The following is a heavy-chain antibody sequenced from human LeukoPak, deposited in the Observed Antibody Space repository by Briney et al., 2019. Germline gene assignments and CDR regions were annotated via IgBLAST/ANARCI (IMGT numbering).Heavy chain of an antibody. CDR1: GFTFSSYS. CDR2: ISSSSSNI. V-gene: IGHV3-21*01. Sequence: GGSLRLSCAASGFTFSSYSMNWVRQAPGKGLEWVSSISSSSSNICYADSVKGRFTISRDNAKNSLYLQMNSLRAEDTAVYYCARDSGGSYYNWYFDLWGRGTLVTVSS. CDR3: ARDSGGSYYNWYFDL. D-gene: IGHD1-26*01. J-gene: IGHJ2*01.